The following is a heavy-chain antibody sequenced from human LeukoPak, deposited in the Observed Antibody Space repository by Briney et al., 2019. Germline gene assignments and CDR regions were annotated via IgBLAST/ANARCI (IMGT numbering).Heavy chain of an antibody. CDR3: ARDFLVGAVDY. D-gene: IGHD1-26*01. J-gene: IGHJ4*02. CDR2: ISSSSSYI. V-gene: IGHV3-21*01. Sequence: GGSLRLSCAASGFTFSSYSMNWVRQAPGKGLEWVSSISSSSSYIYYADSVKGRFTISRDNSKNTLYLQMNSLRAEDTAVYYCARDFLVGAVDYWGQGTLVTVSS. CDR1: GFTFSSYS.